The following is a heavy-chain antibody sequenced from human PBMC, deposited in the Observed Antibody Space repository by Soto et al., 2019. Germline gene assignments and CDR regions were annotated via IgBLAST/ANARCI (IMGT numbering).Heavy chain of an antibody. CDR1: GGTFSSYT. CDR3: AHCGGDCYSFDY. CDR2: IIPILGIA. V-gene: IGHV1-69*02. J-gene: IGHJ4*02. D-gene: IGHD2-21*02. Sequence: QVQLVQSGAEVKKPGSSVKVSCKASGGTFSSYTISWVRQAPGQGLEWMGRIIPILGIANYAQKFQGRVTSTADKSTSTAYMELSSLRSEDTAVYYCAHCGGDCYSFDYWGQGTLVTVSS.